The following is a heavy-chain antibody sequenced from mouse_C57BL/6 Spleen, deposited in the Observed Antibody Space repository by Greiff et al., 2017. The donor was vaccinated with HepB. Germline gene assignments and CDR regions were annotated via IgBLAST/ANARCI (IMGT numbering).Heavy chain of an antibody. CDR3: ARGDDYGAY. D-gene: IGHD2-4*01. CDR1: GYTFTSYW. Sequence: QVQLQQPGAELVMPGASVKLSCKASGYTFTSYWMHWVKQRPGQGLKWIGEIDPSDSYTNYNQKFKGKSTVTVDKSSSPAYMQLSSLTSEDSAVYDCARGDDYGAYWGQGTTLTVSS. CDR2: IDPSDSYT. V-gene: IGHV1-69*01. J-gene: IGHJ2*01.